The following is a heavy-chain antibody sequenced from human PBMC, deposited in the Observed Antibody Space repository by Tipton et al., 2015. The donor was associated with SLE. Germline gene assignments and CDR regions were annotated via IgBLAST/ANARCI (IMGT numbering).Heavy chain of an antibody. V-gene: IGHV3-53*04. J-gene: IGHJ3*02. Sequence: SLRLSCAASGFTVSSNYMSWVRQAPGKGLEWVSVIYSGGSTYYADSVKGRFTISRHNSKNTLYLQMDILRADDTAVYYCATTVTTWGAFDIWGQGTMVTVSS. CDR2: IYSGGST. D-gene: IGHD4-17*01. CDR3: ATTVTTWGAFDI. CDR1: GFTVSSNY.